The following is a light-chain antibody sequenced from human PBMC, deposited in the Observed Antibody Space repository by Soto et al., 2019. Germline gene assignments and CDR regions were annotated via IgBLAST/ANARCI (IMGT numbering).Light chain of an antibody. CDR1: SSNVGGYNY. CDR2: DVI. Sequence: QSALTQPRSVSGSPGQSVTISCTGTSSNVGGYNYVSWYQQHPGKAPKLIIYDVIKRPSGVPDRFSGSKSGNTASLTISGLQAEDEADYYCCSYAGSYTDVFATGTKLTVL. V-gene: IGLV2-11*01. J-gene: IGLJ1*01. CDR3: CSYAGSYTDV.